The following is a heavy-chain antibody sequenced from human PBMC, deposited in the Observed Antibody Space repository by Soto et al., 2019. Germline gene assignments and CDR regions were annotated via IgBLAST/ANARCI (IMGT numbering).Heavy chain of an antibody. CDR2: IIPIFGTA. CDR3: ARVGATRLYYHYGMDV. J-gene: IGHJ6*02. Sequence: SVKVSCKASGGTFSSYAISWVRQAPGQGLEWMGGIIPIFGTANYAQKFQGRVTITADESTSTAYMELSSLRSEDTAVYYCARVGATRLYYHYGMDVWGQGTTVTVSS. D-gene: IGHD1-26*01. V-gene: IGHV1-69*13. CDR1: GGTFSSYA.